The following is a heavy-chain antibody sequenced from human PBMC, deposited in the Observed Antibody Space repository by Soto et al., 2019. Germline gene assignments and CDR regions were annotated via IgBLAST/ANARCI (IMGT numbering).Heavy chain of an antibody. V-gene: IGHV3-48*02. CDR2: ISSSRSNDV. CDR1: GFTFSDYN. CDR3: ARDRDGSGSYYISF. D-gene: IGHD3-10*01. Sequence: EVQLLESGGGRVQPGGSLRLSCAASGFTFSDYNMNWVRQAPGKGLEWVSYISSSRSNDVSYADSVKGRFTISRDNAKNSLYLQMNSLRDEDTAVYYCARDRDGSGSYYISFWGQGTRVTVSS. J-gene: IGHJ4*02.